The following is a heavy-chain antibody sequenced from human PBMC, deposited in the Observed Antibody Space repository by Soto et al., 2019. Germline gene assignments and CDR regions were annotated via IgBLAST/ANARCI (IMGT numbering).Heavy chain of an antibody. V-gene: IGHV3-23*01. CDR2: VSGGSVTT. CDR1: GFSFSTYG. D-gene: IGHD1-1*01. J-gene: IGHJ4*02. Sequence: EVQLLESGGGLVQPGGSLRLSCTASGFSFSTYGVTWVRQAPGKGLEWVSGVSGGSVTTHYADSVKGRFTITTDNSENTAYLQMNSLRVEATAVYYCAKWNGYGDHWGQGTRVTVS. CDR3: AKWNGYGDH.